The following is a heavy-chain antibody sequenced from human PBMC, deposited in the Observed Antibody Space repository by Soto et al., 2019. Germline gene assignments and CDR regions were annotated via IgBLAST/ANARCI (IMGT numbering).Heavy chain of an antibody. CDR2: ISGSGGST. J-gene: IGHJ4*02. CDR1: GFSFSNYG. D-gene: IGHD4-17*01. CDR3: AKYDRVRLTKGFDY. Sequence: GSLRLSCAASGFSFSNYGMSWVRQAPGKGLEWVSSISGSGGSTYYADSVKGRFTISRDNSKNTLYLQMNNLRAEDTAVFYCAKYDRVRLTKGFDYWGQGNLVTVSS. V-gene: IGHV3-23*01.